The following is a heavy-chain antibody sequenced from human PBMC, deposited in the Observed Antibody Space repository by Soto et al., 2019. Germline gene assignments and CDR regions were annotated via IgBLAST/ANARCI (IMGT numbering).Heavy chain of an antibody. Sequence: PETLSLTCTVSGGSISSYYWSWIRQPPGKGLEWIGYIYYSGSTNYNPSLKSRVTISVDTSKNQFSLKLSSVTAADTAVYYCATRGGHYDFWSGYSVDDAFDIWGQGTMVTVSS. CDR1: GGSISSYY. CDR2: IYYSGST. D-gene: IGHD3-3*01. J-gene: IGHJ3*02. V-gene: IGHV4-59*01. CDR3: ATRGGHYDFWSGYSVDDAFDI.